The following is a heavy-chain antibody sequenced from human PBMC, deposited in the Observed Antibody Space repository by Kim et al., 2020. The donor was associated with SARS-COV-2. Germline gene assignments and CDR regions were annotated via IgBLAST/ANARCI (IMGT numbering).Heavy chain of an antibody. CDR3: ARPSKTYDYGDYAGSEFDY. Sequence: SETLSLTCTVSGGSISSSSYYWGWIRQPPGKGLEWIGSIYYSGSTYYNPSLKSRVTISVDTSKNQFSLKLSSVTAADTAVYYCARPSKTYDYGDYAGSEFDYWGQGTLVTVSS. CDR1: GGSISSSSYY. CDR2: IYYSGST. V-gene: IGHV4-39*01. J-gene: IGHJ4*02. D-gene: IGHD4-17*01.